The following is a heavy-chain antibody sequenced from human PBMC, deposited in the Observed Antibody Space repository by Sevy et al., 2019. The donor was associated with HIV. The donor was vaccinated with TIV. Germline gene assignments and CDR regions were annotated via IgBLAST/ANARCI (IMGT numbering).Heavy chain of an antibody. J-gene: IGHJ4*02. CDR2: ISYDGSNK. CDR1: GFTFSSYG. Sequence: GGSLRLSCAASGFTFSSYGMHWVRQAPGKGLEWVAVISYDGSNKYYADSVKGRFTISRDNSKNTLYLQMNSLRADDTAVYYCAKGVGGWWGYYFDYWGQGTLVTVSS. D-gene: IGHD6-19*01. CDR3: AKGVGGWWGYYFDY. V-gene: IGHV3-30*18.